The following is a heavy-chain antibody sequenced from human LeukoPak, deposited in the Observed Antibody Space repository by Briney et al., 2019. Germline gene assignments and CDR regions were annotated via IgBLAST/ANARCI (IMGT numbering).Heavy chain of an antibody. J-gene: IGHJ3*02. CDR2: FDPEDGET. D-gene: IGHD5-12*01. V-gene: IGHV1-24*01. CDR3: ATDRGYSGYDAFDI. Sequence: ASVKVSCKVSGYTLIELSMHWVRQAPGKGLEWMGGFDPEDGETIYAQKFQGRVTMTEDTSTDTAYMELSSLRSEDTAVYYCATDRGYSGYDAFDIWGQGTMVTVSS. CDR1: GYTLIELS.